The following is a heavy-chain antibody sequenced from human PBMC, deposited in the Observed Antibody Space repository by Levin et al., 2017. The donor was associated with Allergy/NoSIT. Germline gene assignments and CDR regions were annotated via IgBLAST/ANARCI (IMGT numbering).Heavy chain of an antibody. CDR1: GGSISSYY. D-gene: IGHD3-3*01. CDR3: ARGRGYDFWSGARMDV. V-gene: IGHV4-59*01. CDR2: IYYSGST. Sequence: PGGSLRLSCTVSGGSISSYYWSWIWQPPGKRLEWIGYIYYSGSTNYNPSLKSRVTISVDTSKNQFSLKVSSVTAADTAVYYCARGRGYDFWSGARMDVWGQGTTVTVSS. J-gene: IGHJ6*02.